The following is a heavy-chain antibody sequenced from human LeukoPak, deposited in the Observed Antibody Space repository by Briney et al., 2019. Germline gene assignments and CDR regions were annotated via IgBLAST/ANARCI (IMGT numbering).Heavy chain of an antibody. CDR2: IYYSGSA. CDR3: ARRRAEWRTFYYYYMDV. CDR1: SGSISSSSYY. D-gene: IGHD3-3*01. Sequence: PSETLSLTCTVSSGSISSSSYYWGWIRQPPGKGLEWIGSIYYSGSAYYNPSLKSRVTISVDTSKNQFSLKLSSVTAADTAVYYCARRRAEWRTFYYYYMDVWGKGTTVTVSS. J-gene: IGHJ6*03. V-gene: IGHV4-39*07.